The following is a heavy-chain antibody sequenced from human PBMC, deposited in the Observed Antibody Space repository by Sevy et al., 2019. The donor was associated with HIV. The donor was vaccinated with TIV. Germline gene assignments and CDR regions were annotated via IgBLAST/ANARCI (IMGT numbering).Heavy chain of an antibody. CDR2: ISSDGSNK. Sequence: GGSLRLSCAASGFTFSSYAMHWVRQAPGKGLEWVAVISSDGSNKYYADSVKGRFTISRDNSKNTLYLQMNSLRAEDTAVYYCARAYGGNGVMDVWGQGTTVTVSS. CDR1: GFTFSSYA. D-gene: IGHD4-17*01. V-gene: IGHV3-30-3*01. J-gene: IGHJ6*02. CDR3: ARAYGGNGVMDV.